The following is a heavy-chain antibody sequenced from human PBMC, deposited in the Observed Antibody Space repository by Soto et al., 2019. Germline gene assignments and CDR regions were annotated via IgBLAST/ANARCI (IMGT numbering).Heavy chain of an antibody. V-gene: IGHV1-2*02. Sequence: QVQLVQSGAEVKKPGASVKVSCKASGYTFTDYFIHWVRQAPGQGFEWMGWINPKSRGTNYAQNFQGRVTMTRDTSNSTAYMELRGLRSDDTAVYYCARVTLKAGNWFDPWGQGTLVTVSS. CDR1: GYTFTDYF. J-gene: IGHJ5*02. CDR3: ARVTLKAGNWFDP. CDR2: INPKSRGT.